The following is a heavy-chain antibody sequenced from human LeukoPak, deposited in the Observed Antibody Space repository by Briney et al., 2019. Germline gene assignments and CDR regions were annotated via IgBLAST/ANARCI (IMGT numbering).Heavy chain of an antibody. Sequence: GGSLRLSCAASGFTFSSYWMHWVRQAPGKGLVWVSRINSDGSSITYADSVKGRFTISRDNAKNTLFLQMNSLRAEDTAVYYCAELGITMIGGVWGKGTTVTISS. J-gene: IGHJ6*04. CDR3: AELGITMIGGV. CDR1: GFTFSSYW. V-gene: IGHV3-74*01. D-gene: IGHD3-10*02. CDR2: INSDGSSI.